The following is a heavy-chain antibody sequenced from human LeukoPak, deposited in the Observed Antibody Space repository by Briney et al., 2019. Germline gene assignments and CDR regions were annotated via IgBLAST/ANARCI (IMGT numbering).Heavy chain of an antibody. Sequence: SETLSLTCTVSGVSITTYYWSWIRQPPGKGLEWIGYIYHSGSTNYNPSLKSRVTISVDTSKNQFSLKLSSVTAADTAVYYCARAPRGLLTDYWGQGTLVTVSS. CDR1: GVSITTYY. J-gene: IGHJ4*02. CDR2: IYHSGST. D-gene: IGHD2-15*01. V-gene: IGHV4-59*13. CDR3: ARAPRGLLTDY.